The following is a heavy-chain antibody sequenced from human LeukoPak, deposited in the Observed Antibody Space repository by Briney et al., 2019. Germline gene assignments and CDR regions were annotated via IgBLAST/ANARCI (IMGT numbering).Heavy chain of an antibody. CDR2: IHASGPT. CDR3: AREGDGYNQDFDY. J-gene: IGHJ4*02. V-gene: IGHV4-59*12. CDR1: GGSISTYY. Sequence: SETLSLTCTVSGGSISTYYWSWIRRPPGKGLEWIAYIHASGPTNYNPSLKSRITISVDTSKNQFSLKLSSVTAADTAVYYCAREGDGYNQDFDYWGQGTLVTVSS. D-gene: IGHD5-24*01.